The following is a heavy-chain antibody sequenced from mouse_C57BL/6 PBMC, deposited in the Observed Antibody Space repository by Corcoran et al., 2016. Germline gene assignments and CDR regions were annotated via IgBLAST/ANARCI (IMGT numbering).Heavy chain of an antibody. CDR2: INPNNGGT. V-gene: IGHV1-26*01. CDR1: GYTFTDYY. CDR3: ASGEGAMDY. J-gene: IGHJ4*01. Sequence: EVQLQQSGPELVKPGASVKISCKASGYTFTDYYMNWVKQSHGKSLEWIGDINPNNGGTSYNQKFKGKATLTVDKSSSTAYMELRSLTSEDSAVYYCASGEGAMDYWGQGTSVTVSS.